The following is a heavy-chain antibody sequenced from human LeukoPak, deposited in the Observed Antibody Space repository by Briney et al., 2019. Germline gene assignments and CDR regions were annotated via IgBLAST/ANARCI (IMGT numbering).Heavy chain of an antibody. CDR3: ASRSSIWSGYQDTLYYFDS. CDR1: GGSISSYY. J-gene: IGHJ4*02. Sequence: SETLSLTCTVSGGSISSYYWSWIRQPPGKRLEWIGHIYDSGSTNYNPSLKSRVTITVDPSKNQFSLKLSSVTAADTAVYYCASRSSIWSGYQDTLYYFDSWGQGTLVTVSS. V-gene: IGHV4-59*01. D-gene: IGHD3-3*01. CDR2: IYDSGST.